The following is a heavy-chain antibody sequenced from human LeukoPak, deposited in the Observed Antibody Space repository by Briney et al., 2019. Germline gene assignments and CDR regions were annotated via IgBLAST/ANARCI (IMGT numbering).Heavy chain of an antibody. V-gene: IGHV3-11*01. CDR3: ARDRLYSYGHKAYYYYGMDV. Sequence: GGSLRLSCAASGFTFGDYYMSWIRQAPGKGLEWVSYISSSGSTIYYADSVKGRFTISRDNAKNSLYLQMNSLRAEDTAVYYCARDRLYSYGHKAYYYYGMDVWGQGTTVTVSS. J-gene: IGHJ6*02. CDR1: GFTFGDYY. CDR2: ISSSGSTI. D-gene: IGHD5-18*01.